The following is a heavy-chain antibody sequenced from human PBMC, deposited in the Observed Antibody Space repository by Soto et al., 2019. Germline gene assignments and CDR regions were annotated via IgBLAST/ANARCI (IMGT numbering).Heavy chain of an antibody. CDR3: ARQYYDCWSGYYKWYYYYYYYGMDV. V-gene: IGHV1-69*01. D-gene: IGHD3-3*01. CDR1: GGTFSSYA. Sequence: QVQLVQSGAEVKKPGSSVKVSCKASGGTFSSYAISWVRQAPGQGPEWMGGIIPIFGTANYAQKFQGRVTIPADESTNTASMELSSLRSVDTAVYYCARQYYDCWSGYYKWYYYYYYYGMDVWGQGTTVTVSS. CDR2: IIPIFGTA. J-gene: IGHJ6*02.